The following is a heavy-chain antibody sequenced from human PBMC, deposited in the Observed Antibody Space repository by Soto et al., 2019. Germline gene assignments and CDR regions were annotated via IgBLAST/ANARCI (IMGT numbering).Heavy chain of an antibody. D-gene: IGHD2-15*01. Sequence: GGSLRLSCAVSGFTFSSYSMKWVRPAPGKGLEWVAYISSSGVTRRYADSVKGRFTVSRDNAKNSLYLQMTSLTDEDTAVYYCATDRHSYDIVGDSPTSQFDPWPPRAMVPISP. V-gene: IGHV3-48*02. CDR1: GFTFSSYS. CDR3: ATDRHSYDIVGDSPTSQFDP. J-gene: IGHJ5*02. CDR2: ISSSGVTR.